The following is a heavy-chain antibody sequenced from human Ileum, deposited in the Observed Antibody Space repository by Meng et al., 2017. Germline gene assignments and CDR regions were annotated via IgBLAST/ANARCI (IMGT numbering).Heavy chain of an antibody. CDR2: IYYSGST. Sequence: GSLRLSCTVSGGSISSSSYYWGWIRQPPGKGLEWIGSIYYSGSTYYNPSLKSRVTISVDTSKNQFSLKLSSVTAADTAVYYCASPPGIAVVDATVDAFDIWGQGTMVTVSS. CDR3: ASPPGIAVVDATVDAFDI. CDR1: GGSISSSSYY. D-gene: IGHD6-19*01. J-gene: IGHJ3*02. V-gene: IGHV4-39*07.